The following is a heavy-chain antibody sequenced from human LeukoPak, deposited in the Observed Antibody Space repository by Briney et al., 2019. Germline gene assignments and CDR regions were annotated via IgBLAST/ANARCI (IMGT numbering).Heavy chain of an antibody. Sequence: GGSLRLSCAASGFTFSSYEMHWVRQAPGKGLEWVSYISSSDSTIYYADSVKGRFTISTNNAKNSLYLQMNSLRAEDTAVYYCARDYGGSSPFDYWGQGTLVTVSS. V-gene: IGHV3-48*03. D-gene: IGHD4-23*01. J-gene: IGHJ4*02. CDR2: ISSSDSTI. CDR1: GFTFSSYE. CDR3: ARDYGGSSPFDY.